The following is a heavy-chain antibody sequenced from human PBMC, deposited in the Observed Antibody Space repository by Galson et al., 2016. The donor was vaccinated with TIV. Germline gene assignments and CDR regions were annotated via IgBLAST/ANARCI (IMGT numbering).Heavy chain of an antibody. D-gene: IGHD5-24*01. J-gene: IGHJ4*02. CDR1: GGSFSGYC. CDR3: ARGGRDGYNYVPEKAIDS. Sequence: SETLSLTCGLYGGSFSGYCWSWIRQPPGKGLEWIGEINHSGSTNYNPSLKSRVTISLDTSKNQFSLKLSSVTAADTAVYYCARGGRDGYNYVPEKAIDSWGQGTLVTVSS. CDR2: INHSGST. V-gene: IGHV4-34*01.